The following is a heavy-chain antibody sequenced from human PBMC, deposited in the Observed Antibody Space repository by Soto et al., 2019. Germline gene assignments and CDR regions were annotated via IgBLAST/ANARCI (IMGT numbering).Heavy chain of an antibody. Sequence: PSETLSLTCTVSGGSISSSSYYWGWIRQPPGKGLEWIGSIYYSGSTYYNPSLKSRVTISVDTSKNQFSLKLSSVTAADTAVYYCARGDGSGWYGPGNNDAFDIWGQGTMVTVSS. CDR1: GGSISSSSYY. D-gene: IGHD6-19*01. V-gene: IGHV4-39*01. CDR3: ARGDGSGWYGPGNNDAFDI. J-gene: IGHJ3*02. CDR2: IYYSGST.